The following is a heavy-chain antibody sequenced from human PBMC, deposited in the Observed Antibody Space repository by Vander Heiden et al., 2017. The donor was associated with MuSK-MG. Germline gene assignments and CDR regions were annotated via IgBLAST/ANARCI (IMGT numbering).Heavy chain of an antibody. J-gene: IGHJ3*02. CDR1: GGTFSSYA. D-gene: IGHD2-15*01. V-gene: IGHV1-69*01. Sequence: CKASGGTFSSYAISWVRQAPGQGLEWMGGIIPIFGTANYAQKFQGRVTITADESTSTAYMELSSLRSEDTAVYYCASKICSGGSCYGAFDIWGQGTMVTVSS. CDR3: ASKICSGGSCYGAFDI. CDR2: IIPIFGTA.